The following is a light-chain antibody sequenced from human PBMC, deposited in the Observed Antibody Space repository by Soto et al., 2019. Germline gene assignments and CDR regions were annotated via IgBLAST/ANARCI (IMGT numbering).Light chain of an antibody. CDR1: QIIGSY. CDR3: QQGSRIPFT. CDR2: IAY. V-gene: IGKV1-39*01. Sequence: DVQMTQSPSSLSASVGVRATITCRASQIIGSYVSWYQQKPGKAPDLLIYIAYRWKSGVPSRFSSSGAGTDFTLTISSLQPEDFATYYFQQGSRIPFTFGPGTKVDIK. J-gene: IGKJ3*01.